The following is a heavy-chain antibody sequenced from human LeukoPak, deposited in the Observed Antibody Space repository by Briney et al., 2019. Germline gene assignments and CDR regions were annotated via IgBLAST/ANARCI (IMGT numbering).Heavy chain of an antibody. Sequence: GGSLRLSCAASSFTFSSYGMHWVRQAPGKGLEWVAVISYDGSNKYYADSVKGRFTISRDNSKNTLYLQMNSLRAEDTAVYYCARHYGSGSYFFDYWGQGTLVTVSS. CDR1: SFTFSSYG. CDR3: ARHYGSGSYFFDY. D-gene: IGHD3-10*01. V-gene: IGHV3-30*03. J-gene: IGHJ4*02. CDR2: ISYDGSNK.